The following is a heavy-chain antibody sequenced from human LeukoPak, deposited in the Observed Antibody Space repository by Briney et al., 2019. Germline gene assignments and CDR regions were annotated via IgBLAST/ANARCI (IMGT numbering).Heavy chain of an antibody. Sequence: GGSLRLSCAASGFTVSSNYMSWVRQAPRKGLEWVSVIYSGGSTYYADSVKGRFTISRDNSKNTLYLQMNSLRAEDTAVYYCARGGVNDFWSGYYTGIGDYYYMDVWGKGTTVTVSS. D-gene: IGHD3-3*01. CDR2: IYSGGST. V-gene: IGHV3-53*01. CDR1: GFTVSSNY. J-gene: IGHJ6*03. CDR3: ARGGVNDFWSGYYTGIGDYYYMDV.